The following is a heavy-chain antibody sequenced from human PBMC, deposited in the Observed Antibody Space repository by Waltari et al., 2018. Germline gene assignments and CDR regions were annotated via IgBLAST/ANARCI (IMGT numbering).Heavy chain of an antibody. CDR2: IKEDGSEK. V-gene: IGHV3-7*01. J-gene: IGHJ4*02. CDR1: EFTFAYYW. CDR3: ATQSWSNFEY. Sequence: EVQLVESGGGLVQPGGSLRPSCAASEFTFAYYWGTWVRQAPGKGLEWVANIKEDGSEKDYVDSVKGRFTISRDNAKNSLYLQMSSLRVEDTAVYYCATQSWSNFEYWGQGTLVTVSS. D-gene: IGHD3-3*01.